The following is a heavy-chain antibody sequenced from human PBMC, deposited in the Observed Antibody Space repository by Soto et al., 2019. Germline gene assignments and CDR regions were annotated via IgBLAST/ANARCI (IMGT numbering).Heavy chain of an antibody. D-gene: IGHD6-6*01. CDR3: ARGGSSSLLRLVDYYYGMDV. CDR2: IYSGGST. V-gene: IGHV3-53*01. Sequence: PGGSLRLSCAASGFTASSNYMSWVRQAPGKGLEWVSVIYSGGSTYYADSVKGGFTISRDNSKNTLCLQMNSLRAEDTAVYYCARGGSSSLLRLVDYYYGMDVWGQGTTVTVSS. CDR1: GFTASSNY. J-gene: IGHJ6*02.